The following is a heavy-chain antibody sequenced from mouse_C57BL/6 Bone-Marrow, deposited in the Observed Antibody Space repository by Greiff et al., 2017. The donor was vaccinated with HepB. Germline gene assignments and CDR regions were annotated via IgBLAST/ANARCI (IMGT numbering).Heavy chain of an antibody. D-gene: IGHD1-1*01. CDR1: GYAFTNYL. J-gene: IGHJ2*01. CDR2: INPGSGDT. Sequence: VQLQQSGAELVRPGTSVKVSCKASGYAFTNYLMEWVKQRPGQGLEWIGVINPGSGDTNYNEKFKGKATLTADKSSSTAYMQLSSLTSEDSAVYFCARGYNGSHFDYWGQGTTLTVSS. CDR3: ARGYNGSHFDY. V-gene: IGHV1-54*01.